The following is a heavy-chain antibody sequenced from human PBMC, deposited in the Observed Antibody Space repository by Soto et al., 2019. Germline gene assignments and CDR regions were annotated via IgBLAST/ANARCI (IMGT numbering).Heavy chain of an antibody. CDR3: AKGDNLGPKTGYAFDP. D-gene: IGHD5-12*01. CDR2: TYFRSKWYN. J-gene: IGHJ5*02. Sequence: PSQTLSLTCVISGDSVSSNGASWNWIRQSPSRGLEWLGRTYFRSKWYNDYAVSVKSRIIINPDTSNNQFSLQLNSVTPEDTAVYFCAKGDNLGPKTGYAFDPWGQGIMVTVSS. V-gene: IGHV6-1*01. CDR1: GDSVSSNGAS.